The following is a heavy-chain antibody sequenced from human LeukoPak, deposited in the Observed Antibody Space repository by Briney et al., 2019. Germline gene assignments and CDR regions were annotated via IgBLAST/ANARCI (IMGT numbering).Heavy chain of an antibody. V-gene: IGHV1-18*04. CDR3: ARGSYSGYEDY. CDR1: GYTFTNYG. J-gene: IGHJ4*02. D-gene: IGHD5-12*01. CDR2: FSSYNGNT. Sequence: GASVKVSCKASGYTFTNYGITWVRQAPGQGLEWMGWFSSYNGNTNYAQKLQGRVTMTADTSTSTASMELRSLRSDDTAVYYCARGSYSGYEDYWGQGTLVTVSS.